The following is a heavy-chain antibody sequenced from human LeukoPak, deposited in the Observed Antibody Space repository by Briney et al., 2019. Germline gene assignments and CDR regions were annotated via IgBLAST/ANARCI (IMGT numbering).Heavy chain of an antibody. CDR3: ATTLGYCTNGVRYTQGGGSRYFDY. Sequence: GGSLRLSCAASGFTFSSYSMNWVRQAPGKGLEWVSSISSSSSYIYYADSVKGRFTISRDNAKNSLYLQMNSLRAEDTAVYYCATTLGYCTNGVRYTQGGGSRYFDYWGQGTLVTVSS. V-gene: IGHV3-21*01. J-gene: IGHJ4*02. CDR1: GFTFSSYS. D-gene: IGHD2-8*01. CDR2: ISSSSSYI.